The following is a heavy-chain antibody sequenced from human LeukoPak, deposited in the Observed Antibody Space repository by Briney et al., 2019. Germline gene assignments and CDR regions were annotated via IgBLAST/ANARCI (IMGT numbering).Heavy chain of an antibody. Sequence: SETLSLTCTVSGGSISSYYWSWIRQPPGKGLEWTGYIYYSGSTNYNPSLKSRVTISVDTSKNQFSLKLSSVTAADTAVYYCARQYDGSPLQAFDIWGQGTMVTVSS. V-gene: IGHV4-59*01. CDR3: ARQYDGSPLQAFDI. CDR1: GGSISSYY. CDR2: IYYSGST. D-gene: IGHD3-16*01. J-gene: IGHJ3*02.